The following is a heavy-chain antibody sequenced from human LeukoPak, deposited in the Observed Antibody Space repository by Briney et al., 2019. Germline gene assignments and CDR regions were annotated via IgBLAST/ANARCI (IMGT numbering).Heavy chain of an antibody. V-gene: IGHV3-30-3*01. CDR3: AGGLQYYYDSSGYYFDY. Sequence: PGGSLRLSCAASGFTFNSYSMHWVRQAPGKGLEWVAVISYDGSNKHYGDSVKGPFTISRDNSKNTLYLELSSLRAEDTAVFYCAGGLQYYYDSSGYYFDYWGQGTLVTVSS. CDR1: GFTFNSYS. J-gene: IGHJ4*02. D-gene: IGHD3-22*01. CDR2: ISYDGSNK.